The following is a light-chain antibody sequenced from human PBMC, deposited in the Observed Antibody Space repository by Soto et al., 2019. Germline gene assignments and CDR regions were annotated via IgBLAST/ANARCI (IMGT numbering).Light chain of an antibody. CDR2: HAS. CDR3: QQSSRMPP. V-gene: IGKV1-39*01. CDR1: QNINTY. J-gene: IGKJ4*01. Sequence: DIQLTQSPSSLSASVGDRVTITCRSSQNINTYLNWYQQRPGEPSKLLIYHASSLKSGVPSRFSGSASGTAFTLTISSLQPEDFGTYYCQQSSRMPPFGGGTKLDIK.